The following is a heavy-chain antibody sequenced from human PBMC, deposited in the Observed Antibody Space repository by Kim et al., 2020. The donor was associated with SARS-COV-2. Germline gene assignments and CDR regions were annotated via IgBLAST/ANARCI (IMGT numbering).Heavy chain of an antibody. D-gene: IGHD6-19*01. Sequence: SETLSLTCAVYGGSFSGYYWSWIRQPPGKGLEWIGEINHSGSTNYNPSLKSRVTISVDTSKNQFSLKLSSVTAADTAVYYCARGTRQWLVRGPYYYYMDVGGKGTKVTVSS. V-gene: IGHV4-34*01. CDR1: GGSFSGYY. J-gene: IGHJ6*03. CDR2: INHSGST. CDR3: ARGTRQWLVRGPYYYYMDV.